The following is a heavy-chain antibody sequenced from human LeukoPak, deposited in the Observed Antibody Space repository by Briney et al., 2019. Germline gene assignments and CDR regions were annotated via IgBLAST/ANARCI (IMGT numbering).Heavy chain of an antibody. D-gene: IGHD3-22*01. J-gene: IGHJ5*02. Sequence: RPGGSLRLSCAASGFTFDDYGMSWVRQAPGKGLEWVSGINWNGGSTGYADSVKGRFTISRDNAKNSLYLQMNSLRAKDTALYYCARDYYDSSGSSWFDPWGQGTLVTVSS. CDR2: INWNGGST. V-gene: IGHV3-20*04. CDR1: GFTFDDYG. CDR3: ARDYYDSSGSSWFDP.